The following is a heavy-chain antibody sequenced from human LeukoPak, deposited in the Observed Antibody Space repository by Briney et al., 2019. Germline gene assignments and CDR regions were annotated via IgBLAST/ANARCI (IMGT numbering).Heavy chain of an antibody. CDR1: GFTFSSYA. J-gene: IGHJ5*02. D-gene: IGHD4-17*01. CDR3: AKWELTMVTTGWFDP. V-gene: IGHV3-23*01. CDR2: ISGSGGST. Sequence: GGSLRLSCAASGFTFSSYAMSWVRQAPGKGVEWVSAISGSGGSTYYADSVKGRFTISRDNSKNTLYLQMNSLRAEDTAVYYCAKWELTMVTTGWFDPWGQGTLVTVSS.